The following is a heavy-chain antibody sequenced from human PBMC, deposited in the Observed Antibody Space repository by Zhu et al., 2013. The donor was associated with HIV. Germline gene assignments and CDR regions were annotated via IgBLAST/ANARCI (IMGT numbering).Heavy chain of an antibody. CDR3: ARPSRRYCSSTSCYPFDY. J-gene: IGHJ4*02. Sequence: QVQLVQSGAEVKKPGSSVKVSCKASGGTFSSYAISWVRQAPGQGLEWMGGIIPIFGTANYAQKFQGRVTITADKSTSTAYMELSSLRSEDTAVYYCARPSRRYCSSTSCYPFDYWGQGTPGSPSPQ. CDR2: IIPIFGTA. V-gene: IGHV1-69*06. D-gene: IGHD2-2*01. CDR1: GGTFSSYA.